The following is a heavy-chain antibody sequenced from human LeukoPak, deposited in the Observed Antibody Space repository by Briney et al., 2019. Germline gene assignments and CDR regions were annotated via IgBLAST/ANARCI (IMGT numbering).Heavy chain of an antibody. CDR2: ISGSGTTT. J-gene: IGHJ4*02. CDR1: GFAVSSEY. CDR3: AKPLSAASGTDFHY. Sequence: GGSLRLSCAASGFAVSSEYMSWVRQAPGKGLDWVSAISGSGTTTYYADSVKGRFTISRDISKNTLYLQMNSLRAEDTAVYYCAKPLSAASGTDFHYWGQGTLVTVSS. V-gene: IGHV3-23*01. D-gene: IGHD6-13*01.